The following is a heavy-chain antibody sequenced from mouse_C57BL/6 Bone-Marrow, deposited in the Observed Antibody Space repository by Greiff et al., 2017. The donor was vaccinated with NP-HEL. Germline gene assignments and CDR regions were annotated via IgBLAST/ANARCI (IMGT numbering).Heavy chain of an antibody. CDR3: ARWDYYGSSHWYFDV. J-gene: IGHJ1*03. CDR1: GYTFTSYW. D-gene: IGHD1-1*01. V-gene: IGHV1-55*01. CDR2: IYPGSGST. Sequence: VQLQQPGAELVKPGASVKMSCTASGYTFTSYWITWVKQRPGQGLEWIGDIYPGSGSTNYNEKFKSKATLTVDTSSSTAYMQLSSLTSEDSAVYYCARWDYYGSSHWYFDVWGTGTTVTVSS.